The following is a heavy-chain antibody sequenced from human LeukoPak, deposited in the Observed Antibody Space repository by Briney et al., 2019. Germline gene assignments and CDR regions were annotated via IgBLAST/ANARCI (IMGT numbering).Heavy chain of an antibody. CDR1: GGSLSSYY. D-gene: IGHD3-22*01. CDR3: ARDLGSYYDISGYYYYGMDV. V-gene: IGHV4-4*07. J-gene: IGHJ6*02. Sequence: SGSLSLTCTVSGGSLSSYYWSWVRQPAGKGLEWVGRIYTSGGTKYNTSLKSRVTISGATSKNQCSLKLSSVTAADTAVYYCARDLGSYYDISGYYYYGMDVWGQGTTVTVSS. CDR2: IYTSGGT.